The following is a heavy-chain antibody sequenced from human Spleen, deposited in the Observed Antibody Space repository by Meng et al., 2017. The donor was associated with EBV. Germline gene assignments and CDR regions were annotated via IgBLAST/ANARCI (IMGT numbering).Heavy chain of an antibody. J-gene: IGHJ4*02. CDR1: GYTFSSYG. CDR3: ARGEFSTSSDCDY. Sequence: QVQLVQSGVEVKKPGASVKGSCKAFGYTFSSYGITWVRQAPGQGLEWMGWISGYNGNTNYAPKFQGRVTMTTDTSTSTAYMELVSLRSDDTAVYYCARGEFSTSSDCDYWGQGTLVTVSS. V-gene: IGHV1-18*01. D-gene: IGHD6-6*01. CDR2: ISGYNGNT.